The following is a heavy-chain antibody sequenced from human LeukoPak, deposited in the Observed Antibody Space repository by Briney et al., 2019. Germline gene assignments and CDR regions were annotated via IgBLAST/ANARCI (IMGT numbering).Heavy chain of an antibody. V-gene: IGHV4-30-4*01. CDR3: ARDGSGSLKY. D-gene: IGHD3-10*01. J-gene: IGHJ4*02. CDR2: IYYSGST. CDR1: GGSISSGDYY. Sequence: SQTLSLTCTVSGGSISSGDYYRSWIRQPPGKGLGWIGYIYYSGSTYYNPSLKSRVTISVDTSKNQFSLKLSSVTAADTAVYYCARDGSGSLKYWGQGTLVTVSS.